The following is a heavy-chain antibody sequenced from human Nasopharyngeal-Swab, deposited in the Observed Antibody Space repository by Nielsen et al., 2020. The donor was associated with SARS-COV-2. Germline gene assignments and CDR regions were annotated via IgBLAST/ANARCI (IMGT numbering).Heavy chain of an antibody. Sequence: GESLKISCAASGFTFSTAMSWVRHAPGKGLECVPGIGGSGVKIYYAESVKGRFTISRDNSKNTLYLQMNSLRAEDKAVYYCAREYGTNWQHHFDYWGQGIPVTVSS. CDR2: IGGSGVKI. D-gene: IGHD7-27*01. CDR3: AREYGTNWQHHFDY. CDR1: GFTFSTA. V-gene: IGHV3-23*01. J-gene: IGHJ4*02.